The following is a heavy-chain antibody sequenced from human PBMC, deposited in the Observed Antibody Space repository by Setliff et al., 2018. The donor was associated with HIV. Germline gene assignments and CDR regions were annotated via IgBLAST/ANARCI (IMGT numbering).Heavy chain of an antibody. CDR2: ISGSGGST. CDR3: ARSRAAGVDY. J-gene: IGHJ4*02. Sequence: PGESLKISCAASGFTFSSYAMSWVRQAPGKGLEWVSAISGSGGSTYYADSVKGRFIISRDNAKNSLYLQMNSLRAEDTAVYYCARSRAAGVDYWGQGTLVTVSS. V-gene: IGHV3-23*01. CDR1: GFTFSSYA. D-gene: IGHD6-13*01.